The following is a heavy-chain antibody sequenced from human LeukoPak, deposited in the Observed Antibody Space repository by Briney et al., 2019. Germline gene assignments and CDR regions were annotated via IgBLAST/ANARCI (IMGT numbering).Heavy chain of an antibody. Sequence: GGSLRLSCAASGFTFSSYGMHWVRQAPGKGLEWVAFIRYDGSNKYYADSVKGRFTISRGNSKNTLYLQMNSLRAEDTAVYYCAKDGDYYGSGSRPHDYWGQGTLVTVSS. D-gene: IGHD3-10*01. V-gene: IGHV3-30*02. J-gene: IGHJ4*02. CDR1: GFTFSSYG. CDR2: IRYDGSNK. CDR3: AKDGDYYGSGSRPHDY.